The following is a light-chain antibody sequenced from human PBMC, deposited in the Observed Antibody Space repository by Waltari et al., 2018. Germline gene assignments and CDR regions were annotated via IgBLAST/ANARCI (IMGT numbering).Light chain of an antibody. V-gene: IGKV3-11*01. Sequence: VLTQSPATLSLSPGERATLSCRASQRVDDSMAWYQQKPGQSPRLLIYDASNRATGIPISFSGRGFGTDFTLTISSLEPDDFAHYYCQQRRNWPPTFGQGTKVEIK. CDR2: DAS. CDR3: QQRRNWPPT. CDR1: QRVDDS. J-gene: IGKJ1*01.